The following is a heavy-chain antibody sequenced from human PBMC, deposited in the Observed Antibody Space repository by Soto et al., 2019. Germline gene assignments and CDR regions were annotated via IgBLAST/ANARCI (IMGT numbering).Heavy chain of an antibody. J-gene: IGHJ6*02. D-gene: IGHD3-9*01. CDR1: GGSISSYY. Sequence: QVQLQESGPGLVKPSETLSLTCTVSGGSISSYYWSWIRQPPGKGLEWIGYIFYSGSAKYTPSLKSRVTISVDTAKNHFSLNLSSVTAADTAVYYCARDNGRYDIGMDVWGQGTTVTVSS. CDR3: ARDNGRYDIGMDV. V-gene: IGHV4-59*01. CDR2: IFYSGSA.